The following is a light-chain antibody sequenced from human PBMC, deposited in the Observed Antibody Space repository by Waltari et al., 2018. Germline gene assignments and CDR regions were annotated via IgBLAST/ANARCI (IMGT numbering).Light chain of an antibody. CDR2: KDT. CDR1: VLPNQY. V-gene: IGLV3-25*03. Sequence: SYELTQPPSVSVSPGQMARITCSGDVLPNQYTYWYQQKPGQAPVLVIFKDTERPSEIPERFSGSTSGTTVTLTISGVQAEDEADYYCQSADSSNIWVFGGGTKLTVL. J-gene: IGLJ3*02. CDR3: QSADSSNIWV.